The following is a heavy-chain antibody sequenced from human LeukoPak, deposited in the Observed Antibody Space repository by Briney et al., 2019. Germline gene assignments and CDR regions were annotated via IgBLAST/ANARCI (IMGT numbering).Heavy chain of an antibody. CDR2: ISYDGSNK. Sequence: GSLRLSCAASGFTFSSYAMHWVRQAPGKGLEWVAVISYDGSNKYYADSVKGRFTISRDNSKNTLYLQMNSLRAEDTAVYYCAKLLSNSGRFLYWGQGTLVTVSS. J-gene: IGHJ4*02. CDR3: AKLLSNSGRFLY. D-gene: IGHD4-23*01. CDR1: GFTFSSYA. V-gene: IGHV3-30*04.